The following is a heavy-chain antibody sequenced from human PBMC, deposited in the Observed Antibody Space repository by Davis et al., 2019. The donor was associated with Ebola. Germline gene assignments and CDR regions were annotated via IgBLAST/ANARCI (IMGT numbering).Heavy chain of an antibody. J-gene: IGHJ4*02. V-gene: IGHV4-59*02. CDR1: GASVSGHY. CDR3: VRFGRGAY. CDR2: IYDSGRT. Sequence: PSETLSLTCTVSGASVSGHYWNWIRQPPGKGLEWVGIIYDSGRTNYNPSLKSRVTISADPSKNQFSLNLRSVTAADTAVYYCVRFGRGAYWGQGTLVTVSS. D-gene: IGHD3-16*01.